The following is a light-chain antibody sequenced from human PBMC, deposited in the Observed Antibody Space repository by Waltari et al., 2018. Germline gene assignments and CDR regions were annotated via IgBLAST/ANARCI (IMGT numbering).Light chain of an antibody. CDR1: GAYRAHA. CDR2: VNSDGSH. Sequence: LLLTQSPSASASLGAPVKLPSGPPGAYRAHATAWHENQPLKGPRYLMTVNSDGSHKKGDGISERFSGSSSDLDRYLIIARLQSDDEADYFCQTWGTGIQVFGSGTKLTVL. CDR3: QTWGTGIQV. J-gene: IGLJ3*02. V-gene: IGLV4-69*01.